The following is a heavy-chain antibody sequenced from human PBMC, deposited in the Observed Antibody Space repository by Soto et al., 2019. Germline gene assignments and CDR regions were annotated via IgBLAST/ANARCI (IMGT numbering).Heavy chain of an antibody. CDR1: GGSFSGYY. V-gene: IGHV4-34*01. CDR3: ARARNLRFLEWLPYMEV. CDR2: INHSGST. Sequence: SETLSLTCAVYGGSFSGYYWIWIRQPPGKGLEWIGEINHSGSTNYNPSLKSRVTISVDTSKNQFSLKLSSVTAADTAVYYCARARNLRFLEWLPYMEVWGKGTTVTVSS. D-gene: IGHD3-3*01. J-gene: IGHJ6*03.